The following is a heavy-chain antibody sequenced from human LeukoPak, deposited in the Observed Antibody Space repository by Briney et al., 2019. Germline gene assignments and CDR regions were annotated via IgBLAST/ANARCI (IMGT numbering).Heavy chain of an antibody. Sequence: SETLSLTCSVSSGSLSSHYWSWLRQPPGKGLELIGHIHDTGSTFYNPSPRGRVTISLDTSNNQFSLRLTSMTAADTAVYYCARFSSGCSTSSCYLTYWGQGTLVTVS. J-gene: IGHJ4*02. CDR3: ARFSSGCSTSSCYLTY. D-gene: IGHD2-2*01. CDR1: SGSLSSHY. CDR2: IHDTGST. V-gene: IGHV4-59*11.